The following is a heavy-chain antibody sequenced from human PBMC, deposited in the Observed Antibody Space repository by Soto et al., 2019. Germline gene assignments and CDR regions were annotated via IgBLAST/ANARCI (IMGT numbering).Heavy chain of an antibody. CDR3: ARRITYYDFWSGYYHTPYYFDY. CDR2: IYYSGST. Sequence: SDTLSLTCTVSGGSISSYYWSWIRQPPGKGLEWIGYIYYSGSTNYNPSLKRRVTISVDTSKNQFSLKLSSVTAADTAVYYCARRITYYDFWSGYYHTPYYFDYWGQGTLVTVS. V-gene: IGHV4-59*12. CDR1: GGSISSYY. D-gene: IGHD3-3*01. J-gene: IGHJ4*02.